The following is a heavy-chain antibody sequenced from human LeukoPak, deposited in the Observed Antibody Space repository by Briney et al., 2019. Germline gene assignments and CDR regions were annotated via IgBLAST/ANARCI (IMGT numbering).Heavy chain of an antibody. CDR2: INPNSGGT. Sequence: ASVKVSCKASGYTFTGYYMHWVRQAPGQGLEWMGWINPNSGGTNYAQQFQGRLTMTRDTSISTAYMELSRLRSDDTAVYYCARVKTMIIVVRLFDYWGQGTLVTVSS. J-gene: IGHJ4*02. V-gene: IGHV1-2*02. CDR3: ARVKTMIIVVRLFDY. CDR1: GYTFTGYY. D-gene: IGHD3-22*01.